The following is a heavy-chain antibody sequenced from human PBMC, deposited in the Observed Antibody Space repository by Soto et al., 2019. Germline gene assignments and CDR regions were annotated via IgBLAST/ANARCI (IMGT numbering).Heavy chain of an antibody. J-gene: IGHJ6*02. D-gene: IGHD1-26*01. Sequence: LRLSCAASGFTFSNYVMHWVRQAPGKGLEWVAIIWHDGNNKYYADSVRGRFIISRDNSKNRLYLQMNSLRAEDTAVYYCASDLVGASDSYGLDVWGQGTPVTVSS. CDR2: IWHDGNNK. CDR3: ASDLVGASDSYGLDV. CDR1: GFTFSNYV. V-gene: IGHV3-33*01.